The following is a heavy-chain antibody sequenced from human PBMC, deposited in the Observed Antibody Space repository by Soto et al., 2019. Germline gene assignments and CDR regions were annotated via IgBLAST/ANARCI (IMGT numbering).Heavy chain of an antibody. Sequence: QITLKESGPTLVKPTQTLTLTCIFSGFSFSADGVGVGWIRQPPGKALEWLALIYWDDDTRYRPSLKSRLTITKDSSKNQVVLTMTNMDPVDTATYYCAHAFGGTRGPKDAFDVWGQGTVVTVSS. CDR1: GFSFSADGVG. CDR3: AHAFGGTRGPKDAFDV. V-gene: IGHV2-5*02. CDR2: IYWDDDT. J-gene: IGHJ3*01. D-gene: IGHD3-16*01.